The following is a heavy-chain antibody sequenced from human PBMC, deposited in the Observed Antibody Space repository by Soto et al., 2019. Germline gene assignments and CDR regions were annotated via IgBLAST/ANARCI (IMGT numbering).Heavy chain of an antibody. D-gene: IGHD3-22*01. CDR1: GYTFTNFA. V-gene: IGHV1-3*01. Sequence: ASVKVSCKASGYTFTNFAMHWARQAPGQRLEWMGWINAGNGNTKYSQKFQGRVTITRDTSASTVYMELSSLRSEDTAVYYCARPPYYYDSSGYDYWGQGTLVTVSS. CDR2: INAGNGNT. J-gene: IGHJ4*02. CDR3: ARPPYYYDSSGYDY.